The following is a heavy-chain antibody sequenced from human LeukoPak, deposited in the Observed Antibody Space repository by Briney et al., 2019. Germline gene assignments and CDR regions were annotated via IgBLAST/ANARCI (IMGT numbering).Heavy chain of an antibody. J-gene: IGHJ6*03. Sequence: GGSLRLSCAASGFTVSSNYMSWVRQAPGKGLEWVSVIYSGGSTYYADSVKGRFTISRDNSKNTLYLQMNSLRAEDTAVYYCARGPVYYYYYMDVWGKGTTVTVSS. V-gene: IGHV3-53*01. CDR2: IYSGGST. CDR3: ARGPVYYYYYMDV. CDR1: GFTVSSNY.